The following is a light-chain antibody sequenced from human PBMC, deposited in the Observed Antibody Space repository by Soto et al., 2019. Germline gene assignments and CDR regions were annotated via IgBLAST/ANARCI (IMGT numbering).Light chain of an antibody. CDR3: QQRSNWPPWT. J-gene: IGKJ1*01. V-gene: IGKV3-11*01. Sequence: DTVLTHSPPTLSLSPGERATLTCRASQSVSSFLAWYQQKPGQAPRLLIYGASIRATGIPARFSGSGSGTDFTLTISCLEPEDFAVYYCQQRSNWPPWTFGQGTKV. CDR1: QSVSSF. CDR2: GAS.